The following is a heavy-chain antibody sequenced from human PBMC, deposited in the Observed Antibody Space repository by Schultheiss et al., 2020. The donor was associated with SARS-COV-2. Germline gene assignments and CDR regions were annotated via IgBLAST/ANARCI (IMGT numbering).Heavy chain of an antibody. CDR2: INPNSGGT. J-gene: IGHJ4*02. D-gene: IGHD7-27*01. CDR3: TRGGLGTFDY. V-gene: IGHV1-69*13. Sequence: SVKVSCKASGGTFSSYAISWVRQAPGQGLEWMGRINPNSGGTNYAQKFQGRVTITADESTSTAYMELSSLRAEDTAVYYCTRGGLGTFDYWGQGTLVTVSS. CDR1: GGTFSSYA.